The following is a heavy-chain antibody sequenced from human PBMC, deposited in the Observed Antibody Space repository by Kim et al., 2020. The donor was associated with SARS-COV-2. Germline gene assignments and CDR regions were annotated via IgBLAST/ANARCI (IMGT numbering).Heavy chain of an antibody. CDR1: GYTFTSYA. J-gene: IGHJ5*02. V-gene: IGHV1-3*01. CDR3: ARDRLDYVWGSYRYSGFDP. CDR2: INAGNGNT. Sequence: ASVKVSCKASGYTFTSYAMHWVRQAPGQRLEWMGWINAGNGNTKYSQKFQGRVTITRDTSASTAYMELSSLRSEDTAVYYCARDRLDYVWGSYRYSGFDPWGQGTLVTVSS. D-gene: IGHD3-16*02.